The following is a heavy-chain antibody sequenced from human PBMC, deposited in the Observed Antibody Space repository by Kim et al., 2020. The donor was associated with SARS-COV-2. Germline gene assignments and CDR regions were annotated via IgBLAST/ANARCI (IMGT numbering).Heavy chain of an antibody. CDR3: ARDPSIPTAGAGYYHSGIDV. CDR1: GFTFDSFS. J-gene: IGHJ6*02. D-gene: IGHD6-13*01. CDR2: ISPTGGTI. Sequence: GGSLRLSCVVSGFTFDSFSVNWVRQAPGKGLEWISYISPTGGTIYYADSVEGRFTISRDNAKNSVFLQMNSLREGDTAVYFCARDPSIPTAGAGYYHSGIDVWGQGTTVTVSS. V-gene: IGHV3-48*02.